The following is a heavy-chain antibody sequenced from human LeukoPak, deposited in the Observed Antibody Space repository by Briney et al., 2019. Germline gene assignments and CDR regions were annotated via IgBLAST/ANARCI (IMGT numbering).Heavy chain of an antibody. Sequence: SQTLSLTCAVSGGSISSGGYSWSWIRQPPGKGLEWIGYIYHSGSTNYNPSLKSRVTISVDTPKNQFSLKLSSVTAADTAVYYCARGGGYCTNGVCYIDYWGQGTLVTVSS. CDR3: ARGGGYCTNGVCYIDY. J-gene: IGHJ4*02. CDR2: IYHSGST. CDR1: GGSISSGGYS. D-gene: IGHD2-8*01. V-gene: IGHV4-30-2*01.